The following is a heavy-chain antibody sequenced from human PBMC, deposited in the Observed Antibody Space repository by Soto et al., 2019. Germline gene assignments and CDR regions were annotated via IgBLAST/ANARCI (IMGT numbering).Heavy chain of an antibody. J-gene: IGHJ6*02. CDR2: IYYSGST. V-gene: IGHV4-31*03. CDR3: ARGEVGITTVRGVIPYYYYGMDV. Sequence: SETLSLTCTVSGGSISSGGYYWSWIRQHPGKGLEWIGYIYYSGSTYYNPSLKSRVTISVDTSKNQFSLKLSSVTAADTAVYYCARGEVGITTVRGVIPYYYYGMDVWGQGTTVTVSS. CDR1: GGSISSGGYY. D-gene: IGHD3-10*01.